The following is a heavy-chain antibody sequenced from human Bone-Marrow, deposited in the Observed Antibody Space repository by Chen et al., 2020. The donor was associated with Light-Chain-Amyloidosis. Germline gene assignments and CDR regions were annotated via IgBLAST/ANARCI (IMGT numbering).Heavy chain of an antibody. CDR2: IYYSGAA. D-gene: IGHD6-19*01. Sequence: QLQLQESGPGLVKPSETLSLTCTVSDGSINSGDYYWGWLRQSPGKGLEWIGSIYYSGAAFYNPSLRSRVTISLDTSKNLLSLRLTSVTADDTAVYYCSIRIAVPGANEETWGQGTLVTVSS. J-gene: IGHJ5*02. V-gene: IGHV4-39*02. CDR1: DGSINSGDYY. CDR3: SIRIAVPGANEET.